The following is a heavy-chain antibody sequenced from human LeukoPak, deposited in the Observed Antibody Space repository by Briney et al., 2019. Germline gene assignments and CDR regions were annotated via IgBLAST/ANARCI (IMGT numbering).Heavy chain of an antibody. J-gene: IGHJ4*02. CDR3: ARAVYYYGSGSYYESSGVFDY. CDR2: IYYSGST. V-gene: IGHV4-59*11. D-gene: IGHD3-10*01. CDR1: GGSISSHY. Sequence: PSETLSLTCTVSGGSISSHYWSRIRQPPGKGLEWIGYIYYSGSTNYNPSLKSRVTISVDTSKNQFSLKLSSVTAADTAVYYCARAVYYYGSGSYYESSGVFDYWGQGTLVTVSS.